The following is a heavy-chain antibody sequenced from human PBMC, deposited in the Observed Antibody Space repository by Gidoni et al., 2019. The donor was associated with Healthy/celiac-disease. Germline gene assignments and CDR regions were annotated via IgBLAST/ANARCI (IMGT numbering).Heavy chain of an antibody. J-gene: IGHJ4*02. V-gene: IGHV1-8*01. Sequence: QVQLVQSGAEVKKPGASVKVSCKASGYTFPSYDINWVRQATGQGREGMGGMNPNSGNKGYAQKFQGRGTRTRNTSISTAYMELSSMRSEDTAVYYCARGSRVASSGWSYYFDYWGQGTLVTVSA. CDR1: GYTFPSYD. D-gene: IGHD6-19*01. CDR2: MNPNSGNK. CDR3: ARGSRVASSGWSYYFDY.